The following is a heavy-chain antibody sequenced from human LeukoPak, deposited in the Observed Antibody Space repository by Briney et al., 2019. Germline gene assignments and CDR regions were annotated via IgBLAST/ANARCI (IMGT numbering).Heavy chain of an antibody. D-gene: IGHD5-12*01. Sequence: KAGGSLRLSCAASGFTFSDYYMSWIRQAPGKGLEWFSYISSSGSTIYYADSVKGRFTISRDNAKNSLYLQMNSLRAEDTAVYYCARDSRRYSGYEYYFDYWGQGTLVTVSS. CDR3: ARDSRRYSGYEYYFDY. CDR2: ISSSGSTI. CDR1: GFTFSDYY. V-gene: IGHV3-11*04. J-gene: IGHJ4*02.